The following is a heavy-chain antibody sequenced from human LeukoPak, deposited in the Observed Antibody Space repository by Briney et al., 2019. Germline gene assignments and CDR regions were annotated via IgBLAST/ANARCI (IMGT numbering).Heavy chain of an antibody. V-gene: IGHV3-21*01. CDR2: ISSSSAYM. Sequence: GGSLSLSCAASGFTFSSYTMNWVRQAPGKGLEWVSSISSSSAYMHYADSVKGRFTSSRDNAKNSLYLQMNSLRAEDTAVYYCARVAYCGGDCYSYYFDYWGQGTLVTVSS. CDR3: ARVAYCGGDCYSYYFDY. J-gene: IGHJ4*02. CDR1: GFTFSSYT. D-gene: IGHD2-21*02.